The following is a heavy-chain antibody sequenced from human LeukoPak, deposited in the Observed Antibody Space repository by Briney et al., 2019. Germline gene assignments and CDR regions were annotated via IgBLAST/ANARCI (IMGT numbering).Heavy chain of an antibody. Sequence: PSETLSLTCAVYGGSFSGYYWSWIRQPPGKGLEWIGEINHSGSTNYNPSLKSRVTISVDTSKNQFSLKLSSVTAADTAVYYCAGGHDFWSGYYSNWGQGTLVTVSS. V-gene: IGHV4-34*01. D-gene: IGHD3-3*01. CDR1: GGSFSGYY. J-gene: IGHJ4*02. CDR3: AGGHDFWSGYYSN. CDR2: INHSGST.